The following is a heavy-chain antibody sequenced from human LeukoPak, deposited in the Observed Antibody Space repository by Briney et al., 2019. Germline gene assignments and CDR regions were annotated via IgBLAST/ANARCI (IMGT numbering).Heavy chain of an antibody. CDR1: GFTFSNYG. V-gene: IGHV3-30*18. Sequence: PGGSLRLSCAASGFTFSNYGMHWVRQAPGKGLEWVAVISYDGSNKYYADSVKGRFTISRDNSKNTLYLQMNSLRAEDTAVYYCAKVGNPLGWGPHDYWGQGTLVTVSS. D-gene: IGHD3-16*01. J-gene: IGHJ4*02. CDR2: ISYDGSNK. CDR3: AKVGNPLGWGPHDY.